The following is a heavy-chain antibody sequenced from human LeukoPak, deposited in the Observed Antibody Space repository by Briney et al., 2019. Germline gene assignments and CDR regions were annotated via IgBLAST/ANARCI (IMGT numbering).Heavy chain of an antibody. D-gene: IGHD6-19*01. CDR1: GGTFSSYA. CDR2: IIPIFGTA. Sequence: GSSVKVSCKASGGTFSSYAISWVRQAPGQGLEWMGGIIPIFGTANYAQKFQGRVTITTDESTSTAYTELSSLRSEDMAVYYCARAGTYSSGWSDAFDIWGQGTMVTVSS. J-gene: IGHJ3*02. CDR3: ARAGTYSSGWSDAFDI. V-gene: IGHV1-69*05.